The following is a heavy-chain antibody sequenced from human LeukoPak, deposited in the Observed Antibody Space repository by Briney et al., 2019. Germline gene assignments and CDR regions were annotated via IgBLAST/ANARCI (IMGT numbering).Heavy chain of an antibody. CDR3: AKGPHYYDSSGYYLDDY. CDR2: ISWDGGTT. J-gene: IGHJ4*02. D-gene: IGHD3-22*01. CDR1: GFTFDDYA. V-gene: IGHV3-43D*03. Sequence: GGSLRLSRAASGFTFDDYAMHWVRQAPGKGLEWVSLISWDGGTTYYADSVKGRFTISRDNSKNSLYLQMNSLRPEDTAFYYCAKGPHYYDSSGYYLDDYRGQGTLVTVSS.